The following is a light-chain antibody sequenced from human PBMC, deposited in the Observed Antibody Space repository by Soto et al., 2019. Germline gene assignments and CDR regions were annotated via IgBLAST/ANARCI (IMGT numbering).Light chain of an antibody. CDR2: EVS. CDR1: SSDVGCYNY. CDR3: TSFTTISTWV. J-gene: IGLJ3*02. V-gene: IGLV2-14*01. Sequence: QSALTQPASVSGSPGQSITISCTGTSSDVGCYNYVSWFQQHPGKAPKLKIYEVSKRPSGVSNRFSGSKSGNTASLTISELQAEDEADYYCTSFTTISTWVFGGGTKVTVL.